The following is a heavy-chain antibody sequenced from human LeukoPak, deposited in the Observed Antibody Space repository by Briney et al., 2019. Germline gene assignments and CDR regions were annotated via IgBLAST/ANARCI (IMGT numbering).Heavy chain of an antibody. CDR2: IKKDGSEK. CDR3: ARSPIQYSSSSGFDY. J-gene: IGHJ4*02. CDR1: GFTFSNYW. V-gene: IGHV3-7*01. D-gene: IGHD6-6*01. Sequence: PGGSLRLSCAASGFTFSNYWLTWVRQAPGKGLEWVANIKKDGSEKYYMDSVKGRFTISRDNAKSSLYLQMNSLGDEETALYYCARSPIQYSSSSGFDYWGQGTLVTVSS.